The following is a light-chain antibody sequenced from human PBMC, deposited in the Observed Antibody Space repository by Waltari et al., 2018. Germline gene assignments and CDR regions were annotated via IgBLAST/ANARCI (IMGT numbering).Light chain of an antibody. CDR2: GAS. CDR3: QQYNDWPLT. Sequence: EVVMTQSPATLSVSPGGRATLSCRASQSVSDKLAWYQHKPGQGPRLLIFGASNRATGIPDRFNGSGSGTDFTLTISSLQSEDFALYYCQQYNDWPLTFGRGTKVEIK. J-gene: IGKJ4*01. CDR1: QSVSDK. V-gene: IGKV3-15*01.